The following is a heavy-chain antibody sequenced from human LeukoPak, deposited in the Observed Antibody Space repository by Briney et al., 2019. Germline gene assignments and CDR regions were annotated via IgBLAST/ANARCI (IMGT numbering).Heavy chain of an antibody. Sequence: GVSLRLSCAASGLSLSNYGMHCVRQSPGKGLEWVAVLSFDGSIEYYADYVKGRFTISRDDSTSALYLQMNSLRPEHTALYYCAKDLQHLVRTLSFDYWGQGTLVTVSS. CDR3: AKDLQHLVRTLSFDY. J-gene: IGHJ4*02. CDR2: LSFDGSIE. CDR1: GLSLSNYG. D-gene: IGHD6-13*01. V-gene: IGHV3-30*18.